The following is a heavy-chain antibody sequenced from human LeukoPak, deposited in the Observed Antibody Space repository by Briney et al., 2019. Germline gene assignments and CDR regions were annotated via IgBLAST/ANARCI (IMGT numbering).Heavy chain of an antibody. CDR1: GGSFRGYY. V-gene: IGHV4-34*01. CDR2: INHSGST. CDR3: VRARGYSLNWFDP. D-gene: IGHD5-18*01. J-gene: IGHJ5*02. Sequence: PSETLSLTCAVYGGSFRGYYWSWIRQPPGKGLEWIGEINHSGSTNYNPSLKSRVTISVDTSKSQFSLKLSSVTAADTAVYYCVRARGYSLNWFDPWGQGTLVTVSS.